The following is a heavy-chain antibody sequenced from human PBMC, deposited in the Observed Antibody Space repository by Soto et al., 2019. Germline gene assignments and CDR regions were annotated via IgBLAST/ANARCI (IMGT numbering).Heavy chain of an antibody. J-gene: IGHJ4*02. CDR2: TIPVFGTT. CDR3: ARGGGPYVWFNEF. D-gene: IGHD3-16*01. V-gene: IGHV1-69*01. CDR1: GGLFSSLA. Sequence: QEQLVQSGAEVKKPGSSVKVSCKDSGGLFSSLAISWVRQAPGQGLEWMGGTIPVFGTTNYAQKFQGRATITADESTTTAYMELSTLTSDDPAMSYGARGGGPYVWFNEFWGQGTQVTVAS.